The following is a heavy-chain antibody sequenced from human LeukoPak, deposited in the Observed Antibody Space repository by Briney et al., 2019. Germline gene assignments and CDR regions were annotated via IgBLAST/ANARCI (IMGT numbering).Heavy chain of an antibody. V-gene: IGHV3-11*04. CDR2: ISSSGSTI. Sequence: GGSLRLSCAASEFTSRPYAMSWVRQAPGKGLEWVSAISSSGSTIYYADSVKGRFTISRDNAKNSLYLQMNSLRAEDTAVYYCARGGWYGISKTDYWGQGTLVTVSS. D-gene: IGHD6-19*01. J-gene: IGHJ4*02. CDR3: ARGGWYGISKTDY. CDR1: EFTSRPYA.